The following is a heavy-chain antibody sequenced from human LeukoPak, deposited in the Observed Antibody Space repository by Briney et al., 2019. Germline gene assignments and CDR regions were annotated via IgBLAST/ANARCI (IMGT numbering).Heavy chain of an antibody. CDR1: GSSISSGSYY. CDR2: IYTSGST. V-gene: IGHV4-61*02. Sequence: SQTLSLTCTVSGSSISSGSYYWSWIRQPAGKGLEWIGRIYTSGSTNYNPSLKSRVTISVDTSKNQFSLKLSSVTAADTAVYYCARVGVYTSAGDYWGQGTLVTVSS. CDR3: ARVGVYTSAGDY. D-gene: IGHD2-8*01. J-gene: IGHJ4*02.